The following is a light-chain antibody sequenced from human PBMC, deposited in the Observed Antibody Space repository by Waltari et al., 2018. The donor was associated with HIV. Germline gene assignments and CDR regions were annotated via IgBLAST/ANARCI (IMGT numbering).Light chain of an antibody. Sequence: QSVLTQPPSVSGAPGQRATISCTGSSPNIGAGYAVVRYQQLPGTAPKLLIYGNSNRPSGVPDRFSGSKSGTSASLAITGLQAEDEADYYCQSYDSSLSVVFGGGTKLTVL. CDR1: SPNIGAGYA. V-gene: IGLV1-40*01. J-gene: IGLJ2*01. CDR2: GNS. CDR3: QSYDSSLSVV.